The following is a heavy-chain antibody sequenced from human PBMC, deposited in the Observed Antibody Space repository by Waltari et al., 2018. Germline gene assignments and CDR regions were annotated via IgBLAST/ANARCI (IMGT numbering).Heavy chain of an antibody. J-gene: IGHJ2*01. CDR2: SNSDGSST. V-gene: IGHV3-74*01. CDR3: ARGARRTSVTTGWWYFDV. Sequence: EVQLVESGGGLVQPGGSLRLSCAASGLTYSVYWMHWVRQAPGKGLVWVSRSNSDGSSTSYADSVKGRFTISKDNAKNTVYLQMNSLRAEDTAIYYCARGARRTSVTTGWWYFDVWGRGTLVTVSS. CDR1: GLTYSVYW. D-gene: IGHD4-17*01.